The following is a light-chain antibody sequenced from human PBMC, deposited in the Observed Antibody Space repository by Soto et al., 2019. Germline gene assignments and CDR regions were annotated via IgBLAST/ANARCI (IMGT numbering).Light chain of an antibody. V-gene: IGKV1-5*01. CDR1: QTTNTW. CDR3: QQYISYPYT. J-gene: IGKJ2*01. CDR2: DAS. Sequence: DIQMTQFPSTLCASAGDRVTITCRASQTTNTWLAWYQQKPGTAPKLLIYDASSLEGGVPSRFSASGSGTEFTLTISSLQPDDLATYYCQQYISYPYTFGQGTKVEIK.